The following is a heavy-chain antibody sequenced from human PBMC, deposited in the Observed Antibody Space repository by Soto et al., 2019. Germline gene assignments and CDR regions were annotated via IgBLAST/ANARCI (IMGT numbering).Heavy chain of an antibody. CDR3: ARDYSSPQNWNLDY. J-gene: IGHJ4*02. V-gene: IGHV1-69*13. CDR2: IIPIFGTA. Sequence: SVKVSCKASGGTFSSYAISWVRQAPGQGLEWMGGIIPIFGTANYAQKFQGRVTITADESTSTAYMELSSLRAEDTAVYYCARDYSSPQNWNLDYWGQGTLVTVSS. CDR1: GGTFSSYA. D-gene: IGHD1-1*01.